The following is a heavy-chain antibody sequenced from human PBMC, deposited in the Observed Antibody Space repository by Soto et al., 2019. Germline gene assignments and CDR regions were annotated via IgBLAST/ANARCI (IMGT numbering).Heavy chain of an antibody. Sequence: QVQLVESGGGVVQPGRSLRLSCAASGFTFSSYGMHWVRQAPGKGLEWVAVILYDGSQKYHADSVKGRFTISRDNSKNTLFLQMNSLRPEDRAVYFCAKDDYSGSGGYWGGIDYWGRGTLVTVSS. CDR1: GFTFSSYG. CDR3: AKDDYSGSGGYWGGIDY. CDR2: ILYDGSQK. V-gene: IGHV3-30*18. J-gene: IGHJ4*02. D-gene: IGHD3-10*01.